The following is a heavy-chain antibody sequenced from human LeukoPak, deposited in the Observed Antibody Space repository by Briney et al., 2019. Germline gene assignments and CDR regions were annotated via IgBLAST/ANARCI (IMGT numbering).Heavy chain of an antibody. J-gene: IGHJ4*02. V-gene: IGHV3-21*01. CDR1: GFTFSNYN. D-gene: IGHD2-8*02. CDR3: ARDSPYGTAGY. Sequence: GGSLRLSCAASGFTFSNYNMNWVRQAPGKGLEWVSSISSSSSYIYYADSVKGRFTISRDNTKNSLYLQMNSLRAEDAAVYYCARDSPYGTAGYWGQGTLVTVSS. CDR2: ISSSSSYI.